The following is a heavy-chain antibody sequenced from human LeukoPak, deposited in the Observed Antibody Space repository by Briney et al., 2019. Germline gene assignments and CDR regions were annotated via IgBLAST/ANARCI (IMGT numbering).Heavy chain of an antibody. CDR3: ARNPLSYRSSWSGSGFDH. Sequence: PSETLSLTCTVSGGSISSSSYYWGWIRQPPGKGLEWIGSIYYSGSTYYNPSLKSRVTISVDTSKNQFSLKLSSVTAADTAVYYCARNPLSYRSSWSGSGFDHWGQGTLVTVSS. V-gene: IGHV4-39*01. D-gene: IGHD6-13*01. J-gene: IGHJ4*02. CDR1: GGSISSSSYY. CDR2: IYYSGST.